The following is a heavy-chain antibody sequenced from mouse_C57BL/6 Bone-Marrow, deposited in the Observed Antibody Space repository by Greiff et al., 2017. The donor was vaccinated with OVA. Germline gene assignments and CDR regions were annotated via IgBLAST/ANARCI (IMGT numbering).Heavy chain of an antibody. CDR3: ARCFYAMDY. CDR2: IYPGSGNT. J-gene: IGHJ4*01. CDR1: GYTFTDYY. Sequence: VQLQQSGAELVRPGASVKLSCKASGYTFTDYYINWVKQRPGQGLEWIARIYPGSGNTYYNEKFKGKATLTAEKSSSTAYMQLSSLTSEDSAVYFCARCFYAMDYWGQGTSVTVSS. V-gene: IGHV1-76*01.